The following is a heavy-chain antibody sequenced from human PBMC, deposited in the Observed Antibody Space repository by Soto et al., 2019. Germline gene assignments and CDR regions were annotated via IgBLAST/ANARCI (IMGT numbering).Heavy chain of an antibody. D-gene: IGHD4-17*01. CDR1: GYTFTSYY. Sequence: ASVKVACKASGYTFTSYYMHWVRQAPGQGLEWMGRIIPILGIANYAQKFQGRVTITADKSTSTAYMELSSLRSEDTAVYYCACRLRHMDVWGKGTTVTVSS. V-gene: IGHV1-69*02. J-gene: IGHJ6*03. CDR2: IIPILGIA. CDR3: ACRLRHMDV.